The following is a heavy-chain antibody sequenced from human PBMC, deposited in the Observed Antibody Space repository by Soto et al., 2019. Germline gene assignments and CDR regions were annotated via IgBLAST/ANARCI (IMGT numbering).Heavy chain of an antibody. J-gene: IGHJ4*02. D-gene: IGHD3-3*01. CDR3: ARAYYDFWSGYYSFDY. V-gene: IGHV1-18*04. Sequence: GASVKVSCKASGYTFTSYGISWVRQAPGQGPEWMGWISAYNGNTNYAQKPQGRVTMTTDTSTSTAYMELRSLRSDDTAVYYCARAYYDFWSGYYSFDYWGQGTLVTVSS. CDR2: ISAYNGNT. CDR1: GYTFTSYG.